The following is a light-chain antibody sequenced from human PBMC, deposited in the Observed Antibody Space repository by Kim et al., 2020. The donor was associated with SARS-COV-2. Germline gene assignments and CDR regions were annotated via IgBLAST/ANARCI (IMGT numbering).Light chain of an antibody. CDR3: QQYNSYSQT. V-gene: IGKV1-5*01. CDR1: QTINTW. Sequence: DIQMTQSPSTLSASVGDRVTITCRASQTINTWLAWYQQKPGKAPKLLIYDASSLESGVPSRFSGSGSGTEFTLTISSLQPDDFATYNCQQYNSYSQTFGQGTKVDIK. CDR2: DAS. J-gene: IGKJ1*01.